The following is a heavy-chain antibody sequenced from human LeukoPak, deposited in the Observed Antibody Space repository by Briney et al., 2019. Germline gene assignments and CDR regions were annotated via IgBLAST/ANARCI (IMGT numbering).Heavy chain of an antibody. Sequence: SETLSLTCTVSGGSISRYYWGWIRQPPGKGLEWIGSIYYSGSTYYNPSLKSRVTISVDTSKNQFSLKLSSVTAADTAVYYCASMRYYDFWSGQPNWFDPWGQGTLVTVSS. CDR1: GGSISRYY. D-gene: IGHD3-3*01. CDR3: ASMRYYDFWSGQPNWFDP. J-gene: IGHJ5*02. V-gene: IGHV4-39*07. CDR2: IYYSGST.